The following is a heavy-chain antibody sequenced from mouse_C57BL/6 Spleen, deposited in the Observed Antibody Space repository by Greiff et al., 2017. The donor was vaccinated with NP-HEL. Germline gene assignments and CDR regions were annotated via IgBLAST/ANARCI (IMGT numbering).Heavy chain of an antibody. CDR3: ARSYYGSSYFDY. J-gene: IGHJ2*01. D-gene: IGHD1-1*01. CDR2: IYPSDSET. V-gene: IGHV1-61*01. CDR1: GYTFTSYW. Sequence: QVQLQQPGAELVGPGSSVKLSCKASGYTFTSYWMDWVKQRPGQGLEWIGNIYPSDSETHYNQKFKDKATLTVDKSSSTAYMQLSSLTSEDSAVYYCARSYYGSSYFDYWGQGTTLTVSS.